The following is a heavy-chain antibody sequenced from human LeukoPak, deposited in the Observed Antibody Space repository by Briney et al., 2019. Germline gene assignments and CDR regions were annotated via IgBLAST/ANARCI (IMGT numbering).Heavy chain of an antibody. V-gene: IGHV1-69*04. J-gene: IGHJ4*02. CDR3: AREPIGYCSSTSCYSKAYFDY. CDR1: GGTFSSYA. CDR2: IILILGIA. Sequence: GSSVKVSCKASGGTFSSYAISWVRQAPGQGLEWMGRIILILGIANYAQKFQGRVTITADKSTSTAYMELSSLRSEDTAVYYCAREPIGYCSSTSCYSKAYFDYWGQGTLVTVSS. D-gene: IGHD2-2*01.